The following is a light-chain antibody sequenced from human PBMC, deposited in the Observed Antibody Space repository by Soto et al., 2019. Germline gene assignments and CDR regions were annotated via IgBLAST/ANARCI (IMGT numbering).Light chain of an antibody. Sequence: QLVLTQSPSASASLGASVKLTCTLSSGHSTYSIAWHQQQPEKGPRYLMKLGSDGRHSKGDGIPDRFSGSSSGAERYLTISSLRSADEADYYCQTWGTGIRVFGGGTQLTVL. CDR3: QTWGTGIRV. CDR1: SGHSTYS. J-gene: IGLJ3*02. CDR2: LGSDGRH. V-gene: IGLV4-69*01.